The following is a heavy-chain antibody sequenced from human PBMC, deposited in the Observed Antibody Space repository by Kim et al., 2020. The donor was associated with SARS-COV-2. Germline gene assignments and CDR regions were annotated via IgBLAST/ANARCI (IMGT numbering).Heavy chain of an antibody. Sequence: ASVKVSCKASGYTFTSYAMHWVRQAPGQRLEWMGWINAGNGNTKYSQKFQGRVTITRDTSASTAYMELSSLRSEDTAVYYCARRALDSRVLGGYFDYWGQGTLVTVSS. CDR3: ARRALDSRVLGGYFDY. V-gene: IGHV1-3*01. D-gene: IGHD3-22*01. CDR1: GYTFTSYA. J-gene: IGHJ4*02. CDR2: INAGNGNT.